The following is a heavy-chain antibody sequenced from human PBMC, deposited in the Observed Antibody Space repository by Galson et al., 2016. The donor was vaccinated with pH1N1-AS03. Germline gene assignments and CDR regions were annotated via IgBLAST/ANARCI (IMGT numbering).Heavy chain of an antibody. CDR2: IFPGDSDT. D-gene: IGHD3-22*01. CDR1: GYGFNGYW. J-gene: IGHJ3*01. Sequence: QSGAEVKRPGDSLKISCKSSGYGFNGYWTGWVRQMPGKGLEWMGIIFPGDSDTRYSPSFQGQVTISADKSTRTTYLQWRSLKASDTAIYYCARPAHYDSSGRDALDVWGQGTKVTVS. CDR3: ARPAHYDSSGRDALDV. V-gene: IGHV5-51*03.